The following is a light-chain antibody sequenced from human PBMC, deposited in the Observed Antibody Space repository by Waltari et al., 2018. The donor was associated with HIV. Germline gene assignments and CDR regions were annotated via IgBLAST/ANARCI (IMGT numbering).Light chain of an antibody. CDR2: DAS. V-gene: IGKV3-11*01. CDR1: QSVSSH. CDR3: QQRTNWPT. J-gene: IGKJ3*01. Sequence: EIVLTQSPVTLSLSPGARATLSCRASQSVSSHLACYQQKPGHSPRLLIYDASNRATGIPARFSGSGSGTYFTLTISSLEPEDFAVYYCQQRTNWPTFGPGTKVDIK.